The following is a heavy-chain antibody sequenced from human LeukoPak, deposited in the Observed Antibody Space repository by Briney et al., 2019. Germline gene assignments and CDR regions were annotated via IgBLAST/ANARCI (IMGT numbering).Heavy chain of an antibody. Sequence: GGSLRLSCAASGFTFSSYSMNWVRQAPGKGLEWVSYISSSSSTIYYADSVKGRFTISRDNAKNSLYLQMNSLRAEDTAVYYCAREGGIAVGTKDAFDIWGQGTMVTVSS. J-gene: IGHJ3*02. CDR2: ISSSSSTI. V-gene: IGHV3-48*04. CDR1: GFTFSSYS. CDR3: AREGGIAVGTKDAFDI. D-gene: IGHD6-19*01.